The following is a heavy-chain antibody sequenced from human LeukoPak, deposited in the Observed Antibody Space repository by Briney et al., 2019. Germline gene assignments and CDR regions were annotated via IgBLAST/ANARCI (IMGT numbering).Heavy chain of an antibody. Sequence: GGSLRLSCAASGFTFSSYAMSWVRPAPGKGLEWVSAICGSGGSTYYADSVKGRFTISRDTSKNTLYLQMNSLRAEDTAVYYCASAEYYDILTLPFDIWGQGTMVTVSS. CDR1: GFTFSSYA. J-gene: IGHJ3*02. V-gene: IGHV3-23*01. CDR3: ASAEYYDILTLPFDI. D-gene: IGHD3-9*01. CDR2: ICGSGGST.